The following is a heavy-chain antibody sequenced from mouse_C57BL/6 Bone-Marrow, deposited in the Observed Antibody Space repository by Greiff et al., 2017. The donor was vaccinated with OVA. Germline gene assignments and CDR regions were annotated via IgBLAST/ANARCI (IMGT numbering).Heavy chain of an antibody. CDR2: IYPGGGYT. J-gene: IGHJ1*03. Sequence: VQLQQSGAELVRPGPSVKMSCKASGYTFTNYWIGWAKQRPGHGLEWIGDIYPGGGYTNYNEKFKGKATLTADKSSSTAYMQFSSLTSEDSAIYYCARGDSNCHWYFDVWGTGTTVTVSS. V-gene: IGHV1-63*01. CDR3: ARGDSNCHWYFDV. CDR1: GYTFTNYW. D-gene: IGHD2-5*01.